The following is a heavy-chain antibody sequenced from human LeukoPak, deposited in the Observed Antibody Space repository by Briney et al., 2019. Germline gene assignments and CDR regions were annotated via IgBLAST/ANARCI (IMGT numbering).Heavy chain of an antibody. V-gene: IGHV4-34*01. CDR3: ARQVRSGSYYSAPIDY. D-gene: IGHD3-10*01. CDR2: INHSGST. Sequence: PSETLSLTCAVYGGSFSGYYWSWIRQPPGKGLEWIGEINHSGSTNYNPSLKSRVTISVDTSKNQFSLKLSSVTAADTAVYYCARQVRSGSYYSAPIDYWGQGTLVTVSS. J-gene: IGHJ4*02. CDR1: GGSFSGYY.